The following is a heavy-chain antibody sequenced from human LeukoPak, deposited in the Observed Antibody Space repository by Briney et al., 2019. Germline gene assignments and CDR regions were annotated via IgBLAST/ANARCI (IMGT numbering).Heavy chain of an antibody. V-gene: IGHV1-18*01. CDR3: ARDPYDYVWGSYRYPPFPGFDP. D-gene: IGHD3-16*02. CDR1: GYTFTSYG. J-gene: IGHJ5*02. CDR2: ISAYNGNT. Sequence: GASVKVSRKASGYTFTSYGISWVRQAPGQGLEWMGWISAYNGNTNYAQKLQGRVTMTTDTSTSTAYMELRSLRSDDTAVYYCARDPYDYVWGSYRYPPFPGFDPWGQGTLVTVSS.